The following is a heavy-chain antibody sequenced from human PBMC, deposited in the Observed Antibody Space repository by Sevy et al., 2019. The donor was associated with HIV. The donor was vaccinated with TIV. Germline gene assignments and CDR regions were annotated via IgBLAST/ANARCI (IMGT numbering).Heavy chain of an antibody. CDR2: INAGNGNT. CDR3: ARETRVIVVVPAVRNYGMDV. J-gene: IGHJ6*02. V-gene: IGHV1-3*01. Sequence: ASVKVSCKASGYTFTSYAMHWVRQAPGQRLEWMGWINAGNGNTKYSQKFQGRVTITMDTSARTAYMELSSLRSEDTAVYYCARETRVIVVVPAVRNYGMDVWGQGTTVTVSS. D-gene: IGHD2-2*01. CDR1: GYTFTSYA.